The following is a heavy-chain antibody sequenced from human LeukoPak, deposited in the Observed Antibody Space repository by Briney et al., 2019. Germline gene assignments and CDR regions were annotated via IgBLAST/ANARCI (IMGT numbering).Heavy chain of an antibody. CDR3: GRRPAVDGPIDN. Sequence: PSETLSLTCVVSGVSLHRSFWTWVRQPPGKGLEWIGRIYSSGTTDYSPSVKSRLTISIDTSKNQFSLRLASMTAADTAVYFCGRRPAVDGPIDNWGQGILVAVSS. D-gene: IGHD3/OR15-3a*01. CDR1: GVSLHRSF. V-gene: IGHV4-59*01. CDR2: IYSSGTT. J-gene: IGHJ4*02.